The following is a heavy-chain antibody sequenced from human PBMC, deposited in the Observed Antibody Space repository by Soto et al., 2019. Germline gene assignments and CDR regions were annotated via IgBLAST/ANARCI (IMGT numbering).Heavy chain of an antibody. V-gene: IGHV4-31*03. Sequence: SETLSLTCTVSGGSISSGGYYWSWFRQHPGKGLEWIGYIYYSGSTYYNPSLKSRVTISVDTSKNQFSLKLSSVTAADTAVYYCATTGSGYQNDAFDIWGQGTMVT. J-gene: IGHJ3*02. CDR1: GGSISSGGYY. D-gene: IGHD3-22*01. CDR2: IYYSGST. CDR3: ATTGSGYQNDAFDI.